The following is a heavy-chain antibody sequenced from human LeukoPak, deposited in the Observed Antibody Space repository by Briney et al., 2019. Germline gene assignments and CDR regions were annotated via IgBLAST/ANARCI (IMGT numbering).Heavy chain of an antibody. J-gene: IGHJ4*02. V-gene: IGHV1-46*01. CDR1: GYTFSDYY. D-gene: IGHD3-10*01. CDR3: ATDLAMVRGVIGGDY. CDR2: INPSGGST. Sequence: ASVKVSCKTSGYTFSDYYMHWVRQAPGQGLEWMGIINPSGGSTSYAQKFQGRVTMTRDMSTSTDYMELSSLTSDDTAVYYCATDLAMVRGVIGGDYWGQGTLVTVSS.